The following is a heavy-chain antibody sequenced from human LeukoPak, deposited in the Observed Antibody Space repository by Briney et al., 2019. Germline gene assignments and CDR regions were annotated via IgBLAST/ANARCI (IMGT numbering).Heavy chain of an antibody. CDR2: IYYSGST. Sequence: PSETLSLTCTVSGGSISSSSYYWGWIRQPPGKGLEWIGSIYYSGSTYYNPSLKSRVTIPVDTSKNQFSLKLSSVTAADTAVYYCARVGVSAPYYYYYMDVWGKGTTVTVSS. J-gene: IGHJ6*03. D-gene: IGHD5/OR15-5a*01. CDR3: ARVGVSAPYYYYYMDV. V-gene: IGHV4-39*07. CDR1: GGSISSSSYY.